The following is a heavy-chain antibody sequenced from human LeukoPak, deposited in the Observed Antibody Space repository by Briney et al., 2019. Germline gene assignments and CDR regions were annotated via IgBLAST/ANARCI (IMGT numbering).Heavy chain of an antibody. J-gene: IGHJ4*02. CDR1: GFTFTGHS. V-gene: IGHV3-30*04. D-gene: IGHD5-18*01. CDR2: VGNDEKTK. Sequence: GGSLRLSCVASGFTFTGHSMHWVRQAPGKGLEWVAVVGNDEKTKFYADSLKGRFTVSRDNSKNTVYLQMNSLRAEDTAVYYCARGDTADFDHWGQGTLVTVSS. CDR3: ARGDTADFDH.